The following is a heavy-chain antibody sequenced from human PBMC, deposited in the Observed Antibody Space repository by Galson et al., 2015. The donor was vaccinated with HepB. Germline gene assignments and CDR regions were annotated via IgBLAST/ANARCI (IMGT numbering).Heavy chain of an antibody. CDR3: ARGRPTGTSLSAASDI. V-gene: IGHV3-33*01. J-gene: IGHJ3*02. CDR1: GFTFRGYG. CDR2: IWDDGGLR. D-gene: IGHD1-1*01. Sequence: SLRLSCAASGFTFRGYGMLWVRQAPGEGLEWVAIIWDDGGLRYYAEPVKGRFTISIDNGQHALYLHMNSLRAEDTAVYFCARGRPTGTSLSAASDIWGQGTMVIVSS.